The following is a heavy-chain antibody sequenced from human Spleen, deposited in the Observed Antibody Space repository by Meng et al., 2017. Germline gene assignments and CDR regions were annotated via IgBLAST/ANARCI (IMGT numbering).Heavy chain of an antibody. J-gene: IGHJ6*02. CDR1: GFSLSNARMG. V-gene: IGHV2-26*01. CDR2: IFSNDEK. D-gene: IGHD5-18*01. Sequence: SGPTLVKPTETLTLTCTVSGFSLSNARMGVSWIRQPPGKALEWLAHIFSNDEKSYNPSLKRRLTISKDTSKSQVALTMTNMDPVDTATYYCSRITGYSYAYHYYGMDVWGQGTSVTVSS. CDR3: SRITGYSYAYHYYGMDV.